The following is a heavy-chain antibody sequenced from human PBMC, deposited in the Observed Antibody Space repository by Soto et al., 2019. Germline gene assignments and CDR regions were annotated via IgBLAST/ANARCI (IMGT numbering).Heavy chain of an antibody. CDR2: ISSYNGDT. Sequence: QVQLVQSGGEVKKPGASVKVSCKASGYTFTRSGISWVRQSPGHGIEWMGWISSYNGDTHYAQKLQGRVTMTTVTSTSTAYMELRSRRSDDPAVYYCARERVATYCYYGLDVWGQGPPVTVS. CDR3: ARERVATYCYYGLDV. D-gene: IGHD5-12*01. V-gene: IGHV1-18*01. CDR1: GYTFTRSG. J-gene: IGHJ6*02.